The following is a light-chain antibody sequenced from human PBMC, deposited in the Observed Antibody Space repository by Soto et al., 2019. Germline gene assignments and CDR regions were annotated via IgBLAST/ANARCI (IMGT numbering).Light chain of an antibody. CDR2: DIS. Sequence: EIVLTQSPATLSSSPGERATLSCRASQTVSNKLAWYQHKPGQAPRLLIYDISSRATGIPDRFSGSVSGTDFTLTITRLEPEDFAVFYCQQYGSSEIIFGQGTRLEIK. CDR3: QQYGSSEII. CDR1: QTVSNK. V-gene: IGKV3-20*01. J-gene: IGKJ5*01.